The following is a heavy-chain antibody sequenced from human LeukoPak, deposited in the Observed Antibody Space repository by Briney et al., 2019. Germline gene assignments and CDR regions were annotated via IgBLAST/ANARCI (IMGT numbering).Heavy chain of an antibody. CDR2: ISGRDVNT. V-gene: IGHV3-23*01. D-gene: IGHD5-12*01. CDR3: AKDGGYYDFDS. J-gene: IGHJ4*02. CDR1: GFTFSSYG. Sequence: GGSLRLSCAASGFTFSSYGMSWVRQAPGKGLEWVSVISGRDVNTYYADSVKGRFIISRDNSKNTLYLQMDSLRVEDTAVYYCAKDGGYYDFDSWGQGTLVTVSS.